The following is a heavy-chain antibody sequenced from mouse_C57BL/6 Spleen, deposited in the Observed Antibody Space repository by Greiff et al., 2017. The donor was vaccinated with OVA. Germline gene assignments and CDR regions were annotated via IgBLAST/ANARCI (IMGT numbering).Heavy chain of an antibody. CDR1: GYTFTSSW. Sequence: QVQLQQPGAELVMPGASVKLSCKASGYTFTSSWMHWVKQRPGQGLEWIGEIDPSDSYTNYNQKFKGKTTLTVDKSSSTAYMQLSSLTAEDSAVYYCARSDYYGSSYAWFAYWGQGTLVTVSA. CDR3: ARSDYYGSSYAWFAY. V-gene: IGHV1-69*01. CDR2: IDPSDSYT. J-gene: IGHJ3*01. D-gene: IGHD1-1*01.